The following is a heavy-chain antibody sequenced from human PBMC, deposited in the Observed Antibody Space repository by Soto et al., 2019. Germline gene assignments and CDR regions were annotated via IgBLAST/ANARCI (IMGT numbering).Heavy chain of an antibody. CDR1: GGSISSDY. J-gene: IGHJ4*02. V-gene: IGHV4-59*01. CDR3: ARGAGWYAY. Sequence: SETLSLTCTVSGGSISSDYWSWIRQPPGKGLEWIAYVHYSGRTNYNPSLKSRATISLDTSKNQFSLKLSSVAAADTAVYYCARGAGWYAYWGQGTRVTVSS. D-gene: IGHD6-19*01. CDR2: VHYSGRT.